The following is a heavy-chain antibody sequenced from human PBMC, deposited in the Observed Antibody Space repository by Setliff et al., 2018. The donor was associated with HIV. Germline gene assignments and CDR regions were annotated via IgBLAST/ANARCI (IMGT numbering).Heavy chain of an antibody. CDR2: IYYTGST. CDR3: ARQRLGNCSGARCSFSGMDV. J-gene: IGHJ6*02. V-gene: IGHV4-59*01. D-gene: IGHD2-15*01. CDR1: SGSISTYY. Sequence: PSETLSLTCTVSSGSISTYYWTWIRQPPGKGLEYIGYIYYTGSTDYNPSLNGRVTISIDMSKSQFSLKLNSVTAADTAVYYCARQRLGNCSGARCSFSGMDVWGPGTTVTVSS.